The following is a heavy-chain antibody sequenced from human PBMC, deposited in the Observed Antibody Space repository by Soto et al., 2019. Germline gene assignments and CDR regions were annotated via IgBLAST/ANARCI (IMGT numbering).Heavy chain of an antibody. D-gene: IGHD6-13*01. CDR1: GYTFTSYD. CDR2: MNPNSGNT. Sequence: ASVKVSCKASGYTFTSYDINWVRQATGQGLEWMGWMNPNSGNTGYAQKFQGRVTMTRNTSISTAYMELSSLRSEDTAVYYCAREGGSSWYYYYYCYMDVWGKGTTVTVSS. J-gene: IGHJ6*03. V-gene: IGHV1-8*01. CDR3: AREGGSSWYYYYYCYMDV.